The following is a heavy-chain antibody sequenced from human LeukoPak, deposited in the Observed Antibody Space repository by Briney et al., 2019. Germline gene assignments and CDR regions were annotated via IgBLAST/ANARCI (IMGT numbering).Heavy chain of an antibody. CDR3: ARAIAAAGTSYYMDV. Sequence: PGGSLRLSCAASGFTFSDYYMSWIRQAPGKGLEWVSYISSSGSTIYYADSVKGRFTISRDNAKNSLYLQMNSLRAEDTAVYYCARAIAAAGTSYYMDVWGKGTTVTVSS. J-gene: IGHJ6*03. CDR1: GFTFSDYY. D-gene: IGHD6-13*01. V-gene: IGHV3-11*04. CDR2: ISSSGSTI.